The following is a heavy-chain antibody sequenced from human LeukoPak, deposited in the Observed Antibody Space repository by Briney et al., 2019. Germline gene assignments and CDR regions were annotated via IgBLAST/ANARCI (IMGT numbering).Heavy chain of an antibody. CDR3: ARDEYGSGWGWFDP. V-gene: IGHV4-59*01. D-gene: IGHD6-19*01. Sequence: PSDTLSLTCTVSGGPISSYYWSWIRQPPGKGLEWIVYIYYSGSTNYNPYLKSRVTISVDTSKNQFSLKLSSVTAADTAVYYCARDEYGSGWGWFDPWGQGTLVTVSS. CDR1: GGPISSYY. J-gene: IGHJ5*02. CDR2: IYYSGST.